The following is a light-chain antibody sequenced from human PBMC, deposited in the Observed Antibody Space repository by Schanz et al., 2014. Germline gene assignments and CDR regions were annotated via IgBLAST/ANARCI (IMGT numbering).Light chain of an antibody. V-gene: IGLV2-14*03. CDR3: SSYTSSNTVV. Sequence: QSALTQPPSVSGSPGQSVTISCTGTSSDVASYDSVSWYQQHPGKAPKLMIYDVSNRPSGVSNRFSGSKSGNTASLTISGLQAEDEAEYYCSSYTSSNTVVFGGGTKLT. CDR2: DVS. CDR1: SSDVASYDS. J-gene: IGLJ3*02.